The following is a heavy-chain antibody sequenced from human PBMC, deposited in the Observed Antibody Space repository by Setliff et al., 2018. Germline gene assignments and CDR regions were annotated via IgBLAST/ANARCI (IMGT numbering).Heavy chain of an antibody. Sequence: SETLSLTCTVSGASITNINYYWGLIRQPPGKGLEWIGSIFYSGRTFYNPSLKSRVTISVDTSKNQFSLTLSSVTAADTAVYYCARLPNYVWGSPVDYWGQGTRVTVAS. CDR1: GASITNINYY. D-gene: IGHD3-16*01. CDR3: ARLPNYVWGSPVDY. V-gene: IGHV4-39*01. CDR2: IFYSGRT. J-gene: IGHJ4*02.